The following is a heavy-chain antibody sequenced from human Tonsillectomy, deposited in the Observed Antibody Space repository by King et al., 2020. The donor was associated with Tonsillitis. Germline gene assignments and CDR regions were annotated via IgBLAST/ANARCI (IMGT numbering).Heavy chain of an antibody. J-gene: IGHJ4*02. V-gene: IGHV4-59*01. D-gene: IGHD3-10*01. CDR3: ARGRGISPWGGSGSSYFNY. Sequence: QLQESGPGLVKPSETLSLTCTVSGGSFSSYYWSWIRQPPGKGLEWIGYIYYSGSTNYSGSTNYNPSLKSRVTISVDTSKNQFSLKLSSVTAADTAVYYCARGRGISPWGGSGSSYFNYWGQGTLVTVSS. CDR1: GGSFSSYY. CDR2: IYYSGSTNYSGST.